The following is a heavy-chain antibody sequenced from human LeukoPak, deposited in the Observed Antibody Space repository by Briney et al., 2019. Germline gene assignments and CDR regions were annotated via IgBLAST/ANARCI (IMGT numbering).Heavy chain of an antibody. J-gene: IGHJ4*02. CDR3: ARDHGITNRYCSSTSCYTPGEGYFDC. D-gene: IGHD2-2*02. CDR1: GYTFTSYG. CDR2: VSAYNGNT. Sequence: ASVKVSCKASGYTFTSYGISWVRQAPGQGLEWMGWVSAYNGNTNYAQKLQGRVTMTTDTSTSTAYMELRSLRSDDTAVYYCARDHGITNRYCSSTSCYTPGEGYFDCWGQGTLVTVSS. V-gene: IGHV1-18*01.